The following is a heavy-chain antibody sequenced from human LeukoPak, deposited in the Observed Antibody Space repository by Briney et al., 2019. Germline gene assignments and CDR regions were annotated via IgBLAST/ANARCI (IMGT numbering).Heavy chain of an antibody. D-gene: IGHD3-22*01. CDR3: ARFPPAQDYYDSSGYSNWFDP. CDR2: INHSGGT. J-gene: IGHJ5*02. CDR1: GGTFSGYY. V-gene: IGHV4-34*01. Sequence: SETLCLTCAAYGGTFSGYYLSWIRQPPGKGLEWIWEINHSGGTNYNPSLKSRVTISVDTSKNQFSLKLSSVTAADTAVYYCARFPPAQDYYDSSGYSNWFDPWGQGTLVTVSS.